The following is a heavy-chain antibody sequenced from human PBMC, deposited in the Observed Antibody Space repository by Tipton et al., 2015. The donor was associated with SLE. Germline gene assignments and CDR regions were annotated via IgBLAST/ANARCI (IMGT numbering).Heavy chain of an antibody. CDR3: AKASYDILTGPDSFNI. D-gene: IGHD3-9*01. V-gene: IGHV3-9*01. CDR1: GFTFDDYA. J-gene: IGHJ3*02. Sequence: SLRLSCAASGFTFDDYAMHWVRQVSGKGLEWVSGISWNSDSIGYADSVKGRFTISRDNAKKSLYLQMNSLRAEDTALYYCAKASYDILTGPDSFNIWGQGTMVTVSS. CDR2: ISWNSDSI.